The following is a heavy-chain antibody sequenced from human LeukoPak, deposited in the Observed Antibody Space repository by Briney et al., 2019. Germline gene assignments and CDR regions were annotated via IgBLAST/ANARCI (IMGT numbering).Heavy chain of an antibody. CDR1: GFSVSNYY. CDR2: MYTGGGR. D-gene: IGHD2-21*02. CDR3: IRGQSYCGADCYSD. Sequence: GGSLRLSCAASGFSVSNYYMSWVRQPPGKGLEWVSVMYTGGGRYYGDSVKGRFTISRDNSKNTVFLQMNSLRVEDTALYYCIRGQSYCGADCYSDWGQGTLVTVSS. J-gene: IGHJ4*02. V-gene: IGHV3-66*01.